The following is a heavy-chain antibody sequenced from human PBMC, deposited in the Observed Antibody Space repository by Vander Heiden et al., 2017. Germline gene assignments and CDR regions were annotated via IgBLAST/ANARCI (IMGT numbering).Heavy chain of an antibody. D-gene: IGHD4-17*01. CDR3: AKDAAGRDYGDYNFDY. V-gene: IGHV3-23*01. Sequence: EVQLLESGGGLVQPGGSLRLSCAASGLTFSSYAMSWVRQAPGKGLEWVSAISGSGGSTYYADSVKGRFTISRDNSKNTLYLQMNSLRAEDTAVYYCAKDAAGRDYGDYNFDYWGQGTLVTVSS. J-gene: IGHJ4*02. CDR1: GLTFSSYA. CDR2: ISGSGGST.